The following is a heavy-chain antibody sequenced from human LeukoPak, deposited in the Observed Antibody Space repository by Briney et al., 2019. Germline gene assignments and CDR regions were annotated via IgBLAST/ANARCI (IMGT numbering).Heavy chain of an antibody. V-gene: IGHV1-2*02. CDR3: ARGGVGATAY. J-gene: IGHJ4*02. CDR1: RYTFTGYY. CDR2: INPNSGGT. Sequence: ASVKVSCMASRYTFTGYYIHWVRQAPGQGLEWMGWINPNSGGTNYAQKFQDRVTMTRDTSISTAYMELSRLRSDDTAVYYCARGGVGATAYWGKGTLVTVSS. D-gene: IGHD1-26*01.